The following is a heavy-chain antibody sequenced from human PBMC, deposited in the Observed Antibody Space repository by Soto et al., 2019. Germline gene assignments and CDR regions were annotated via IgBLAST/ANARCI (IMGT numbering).Heavy chain of an antibody. CDR1: GGSISNYY. CDR2: IYFSGST. Sequence: ASETLSLTCTVSGGSISNYYGSWVRQPPGKGLEYLGYIYFSGSTNYNPSLRSRVTISLDTSRNQLSLKLTSVTAADTAVYYCARHSGGYNFFDYWGQGTLVTVSS. J-gene: IGHJ4*02. V-gene: IGHV4-59*01. CDR3: ARHSGGYNFFDY. D-gene: IGHD2-15*01.